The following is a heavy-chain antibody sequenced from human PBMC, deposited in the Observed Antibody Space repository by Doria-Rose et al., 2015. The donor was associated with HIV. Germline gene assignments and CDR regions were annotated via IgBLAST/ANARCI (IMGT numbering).Heavy chain of an antibody. CDR2: IFSDDER. V-gene: IGHV2-26*01. CDR3: ARIKSSRWYHKYYFDF. CDR1: GVSLSSPGMG. Sequence: QVTLKESGPVLVKPTETLTLTCTVSGVSLSSPGMGVSWIRQPPGKALEWLANIFSDDERSYKPSLTSRLTISRCTSKSQVVLTMTDMDPVDTATYYCARIKSSRWYHKYYFDFWGQGTLVIVSA. J-gene: IGHJ4*02. D-gene: IGHD6-13*01.